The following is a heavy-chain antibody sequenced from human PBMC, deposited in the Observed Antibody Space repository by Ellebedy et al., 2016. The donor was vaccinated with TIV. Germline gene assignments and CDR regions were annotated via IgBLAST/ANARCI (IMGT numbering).Heavy chain of an antibody. CDR3: VKDPSDDFWSGYAYYFHY. D-gene: IGHD3-3*01. V-gene: IGHV3-7*01. Sequence: PGGSLRLSCATSGFSFSDYWLAWVRQAPGKGLEWVANIKQDGRDKYYVDSVRGRFTISRDNSRNTLYLQMNSLTTEDAAVYYSVKDPSDDFWSGYAYYFHYWGQGTLVTVSS. CDR1: GFSFSDYW. J-gene: IGHJ4*02. CDR2: IKQDGRDK.